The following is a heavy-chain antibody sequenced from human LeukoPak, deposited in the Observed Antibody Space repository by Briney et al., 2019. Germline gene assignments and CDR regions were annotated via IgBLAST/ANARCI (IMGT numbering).Heavy chain of an antibody. J-gene: IGHJ4*02. CDR1: GGSISSSSHY. CDR3: ARRDYSGSYFDY. D-gene: IGHD1-26*01. V-gene: IGHV4-39*01. Sequence: SETLSLTCTVSGGSISSSSHYWGWIRQAPGKGLEWIGNIYYRGGTYYNPSLKSRVTMSVDTSKNQFSLKLSSVTAADTAVHYCARRDYSGSYFDYWGQGTLVTVSS. CDR2: IYYRGGT.